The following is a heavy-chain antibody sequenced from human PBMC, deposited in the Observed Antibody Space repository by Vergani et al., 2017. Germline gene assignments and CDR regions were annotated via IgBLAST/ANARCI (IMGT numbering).Heavy chain of an antibody. D-gene: IGHD2-8*01. J-gene: IGHJ4*02. V-gene: IGHV4-34*01. CDR2: VRHDGIT. CDR3: AREGYCTIGVCFTLFDV. Sequence: QAQLQQWGAGLLKPSETLSLTCAIYGGSFNDYWWTWIRQPPGKGLEWIGEVRHDGITHYSPSLKSRVTISIDTPTHQFSLNLRSVTAADTAVYYCAREGYCTIGVCFTLFDVWDQGALVAVSS. CDR1: GGSFNDYW.